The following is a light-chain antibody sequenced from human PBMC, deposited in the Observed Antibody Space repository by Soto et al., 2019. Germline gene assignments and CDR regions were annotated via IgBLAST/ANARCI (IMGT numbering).Light chain of an antibody. V-gene: IGLV2-14*01. CDR3: TSYTTSAALDVV. CDR2: EVS. Sequence: QSALTQPASVSGSPEQSITISCTGTSGDVGGYNYVSWYQHHPAKAPIFIIYEVSNRPSEVSNRSSGSKPGSTASRTISGLQAEEEADYYCTSYTTSAALDVVFGGGIKVTVL. J-gene: IGLJ2*01. CDR1: SGDVGGYNY.